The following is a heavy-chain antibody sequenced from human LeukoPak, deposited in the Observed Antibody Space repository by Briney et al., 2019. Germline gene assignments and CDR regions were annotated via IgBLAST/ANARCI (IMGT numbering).Heavy chain of an antibody. CDR1: GFTFSSFG. D-gene: IGHD4-17*01. V-gene: IGHV3-33*06. J-gene: IGHJ4*02. Sequence: GGSLRLSCSASGFTFSSFGMHWVRQAPGKGLEWVSLIWYDSTNNYYADPVKGRFTVSRDNSKNTVYLQMASLRAEDTAMYYCAKDKGGMNGDPFDSWGQGTLVSVSS. CDR2: IWYDSTNN. CDR3: AKDKGGMNGDPFDS.